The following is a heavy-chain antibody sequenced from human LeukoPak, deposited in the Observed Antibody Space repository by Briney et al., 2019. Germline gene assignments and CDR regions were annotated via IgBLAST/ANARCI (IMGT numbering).Heavy chain of an antibody. V-gene: IGHV1-2*02. Sequence: ASVKVSCKASGYTFTGYYLHWVRQGPGQGLEWMGWINPNSGGTNYAQKFQDRVTMTRDTSTSTAYMELSRLRSDDTAVYYCARDPYSSSFYHWFDPWGQGTLVTVSS. J-gene: IGHJ5*02. D-gene: IGHD6-13*01. CDR2: INPNSGGT. CDR3: ARDPYSSSFYHWFDP. CDR1: GYTFTGYY.